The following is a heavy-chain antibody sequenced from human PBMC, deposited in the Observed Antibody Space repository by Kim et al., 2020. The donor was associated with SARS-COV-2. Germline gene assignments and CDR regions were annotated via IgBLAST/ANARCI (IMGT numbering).Heavy chain of an antibody. Sequence: STGDGDSVKCRFTISRDNAKNSLFLQMNSPRAEDTALYHCVRGYAGGPFDLWGQGTLVTVSS. D-gene: IGHD3-16*01. CDR3: VRGYAGGPFDL. CDR2: ST. V-gene: IGHV3-20*01. J-gene: IGHJ4*02.